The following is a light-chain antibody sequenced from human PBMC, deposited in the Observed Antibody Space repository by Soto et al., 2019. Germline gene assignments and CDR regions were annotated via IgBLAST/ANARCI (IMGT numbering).Light chain of an antibody. CDR2: AAS. Sequence: DLQMTQSPSSLSASVGDRVTITCRASQSISSYLNWYQQKPGKAHRLLIYAASSLQSGVPSRFSGSGSGTDGTLTISSLQPEDFATYYCQQRYSTPWTFGQGTKVDIK. V-gene: IGKV1-39*01. CDR3: QQRYSTPWT. CDR1: QSISSY. J-gene: IGKJ1*01.